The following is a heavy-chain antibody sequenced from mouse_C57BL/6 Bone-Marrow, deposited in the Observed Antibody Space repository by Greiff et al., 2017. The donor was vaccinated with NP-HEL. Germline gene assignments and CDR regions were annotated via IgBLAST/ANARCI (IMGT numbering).Heavy chain of an antibody. CDR3: ARQGAAQARFAY. CDR2: ISSGGSYT. Sequence: EVKLVESGGDLVKPGGSLKLSCAASGFTFSSYGMSWVRQTPDKRLEWVATISSGGSYTYYPDSVKGRFTISRDNAKNTLYLQMSSLKSEDTAMYYCARQGAAQARFAYWGQGTLVTVSA. D-gene: IGHD3-2*02. CDR1: GFTFSSYG. V-gene: IGHV5-6*02. J-gene: IGHJ3*01.